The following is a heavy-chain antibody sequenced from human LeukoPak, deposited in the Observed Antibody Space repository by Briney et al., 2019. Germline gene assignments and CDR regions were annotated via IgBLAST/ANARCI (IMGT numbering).Heavy chain of an antibody. CDR3: ARASKDYVWGSYRGGPFFDY. V-gene: IGHV4-59*01. Sequence: SETLSLTCTVSGGSISSYYWSWIRQPPGKGLEWIGYIYYSGSTNYNPSLKSRVTISVATSKNQFSLKLSSVTAADTAVYYCARASKDYVWGSYRGGPFFDYWGQGTLVTVSS. D-gene: IGHD3-16*02. CDR1: GGSISSYY. J-gene: IGHJ4*02. CDR2: IYYSGST.